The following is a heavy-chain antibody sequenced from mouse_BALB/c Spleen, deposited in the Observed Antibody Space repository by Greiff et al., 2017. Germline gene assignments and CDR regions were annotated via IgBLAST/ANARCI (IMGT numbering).Heavy chain of an antibody. CDR2: INPDSSTI. J-gene: IGHJ4*01. CDR3: ARRIDMVYAMDY. V-gene: IGHV4-1*02. CDR1: GFDFSRYW. Sequence: EVKLLESGGGLVQPGGSLKLSCAASGFDFSRYWMSWVRQAPGKGLEWIGEINPDSSTINYTPSLKDKFIISRDNAKNTLYLQMSKVRSEDTALYYCARRIDMVYAMDYWGQGTSVTVSS. D-gene: IGHD1-1*02.